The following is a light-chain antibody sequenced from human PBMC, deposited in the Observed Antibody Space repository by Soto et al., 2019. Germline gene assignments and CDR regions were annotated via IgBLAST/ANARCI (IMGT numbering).Light chain of an antibody. CDR3: QQSFSTPQT. J-gene: IGKJ5*01. CDR1: QSVSNY. CDR2: KAS. Sequence: EIQINHSPSALSASLGDRVTITCRASQSVSNYVNWYQQKPGKAPKVLIYKASTLQSGAPSRFSGSGSGTDFTLTISSLQPEDFATYYCQQSFSTPQTFGQGTRLEIK. V-gene: IGKV1-39*01.